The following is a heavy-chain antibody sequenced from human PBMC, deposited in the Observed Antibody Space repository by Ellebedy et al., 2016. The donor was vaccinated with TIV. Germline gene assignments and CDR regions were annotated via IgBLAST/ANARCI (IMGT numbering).Heavy chain of an antibody. D-gene: IGHD3-3*01. J-gene: IGHJ4*02. CDR3: ARTARSQMFSQTRFYIDY. Sequence: SETLSLTCTVSGVSISSYYWSWIRQPPGKGLEWIGYIYYSGSTNYNPSLKSRVTVSFDRPSNQFSLQLTSMTAADEAVYYCARTARSQMFSQTRFYIDYWGQGTVVAVSS. V-gene: IGHV4-59*12. CDR2: IYYSGST. CDR1: GVSISSYY.